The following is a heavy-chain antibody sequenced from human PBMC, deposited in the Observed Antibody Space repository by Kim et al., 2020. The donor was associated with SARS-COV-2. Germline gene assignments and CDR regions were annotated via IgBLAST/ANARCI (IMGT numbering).Heavy chain of an antibody. D-gene: IGHD1-1*01. J-gene: IGHJ4*02. CDR1: GGSIHSADYY. V-gene: IGHV4-39*07. CDR3: ARDARVLGTSFDF. Sequence: SETLSLTCIVSGGSIHSADYYWAWIRQTPGKGLEWLGSVDYVGTTYDNPSLKSRLTISIDASKNQFSPRVRSLTAADTAIYYCARDARVLGTSFDFWGQGTLVTVS. CDR2: VDYVGTT.